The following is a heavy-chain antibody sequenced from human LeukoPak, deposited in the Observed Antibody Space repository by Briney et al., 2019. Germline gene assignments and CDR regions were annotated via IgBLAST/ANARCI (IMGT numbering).Heavy chain of an antibody. J-gene: IGHJ4*02. V-gene: IGHV1-69*01. D-gene: IGHD4-17*01. CDR2: IIPVFGTA. CDR3: ARGDGDFVSSDH. Sequence: SVKVSCKASGGTYSSYAISWVRQAPGQGLEWTGGIIPVFGTANYAQHFQGRVTIIADESTSTAYMALSSLSSEETAVYYCARGDGDFVSSDHWGQGTLVTVSS. CDR1: GGTYSSYA.